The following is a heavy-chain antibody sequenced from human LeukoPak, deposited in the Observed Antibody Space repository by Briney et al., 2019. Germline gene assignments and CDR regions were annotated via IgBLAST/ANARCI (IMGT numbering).Heavy chain of an antibody. D-gene: IGHD3-22*01. CDR2: IYYSGNT. Sequence: SETLSLTCTVSGGSISSYYWTWIRQPPGKGLEWIGYIYYSGNTNYNPSLRSRVTISVDTSKNQFSLNLSSVTAADTAMYYCARAYYYEGYYMDVWGKGTTVTVSS. J-gene: IGHJ6*03. V-gene: IGHV4-59*01. CDR3: ARAYYYEGYYMDV. CDR1: GGSISSYY.